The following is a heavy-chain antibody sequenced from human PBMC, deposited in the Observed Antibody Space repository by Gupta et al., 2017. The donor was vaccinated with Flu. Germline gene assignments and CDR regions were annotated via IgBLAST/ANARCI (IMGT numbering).Heavy chain of an antibody. D-gene: IGHD6-19*01. V-gene: IGHV3-9*01. J-gene: IGHJ4*02. Sequence: WVRQAPGKGLEWVSGISWNSGSIGYADSVKGRFTISRDNAKNSLYLQMNSLRAEDTALYYCAKDLAVAGFDYWGQGTLVTVSS. CDR2: ISWNSGSI. CDR3: AKDLAVAGFDY.